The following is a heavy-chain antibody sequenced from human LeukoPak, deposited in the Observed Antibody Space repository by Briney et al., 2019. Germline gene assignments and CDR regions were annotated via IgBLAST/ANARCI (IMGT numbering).Heavy chain of an antibody. CDR2: INHDGGDK. D-gene: IGHD4-17*01. J-gene: IGHJ4*02. V-gene: IGHV3-7*02. CDR1: GLIFRNYW. CDR3: AITGGPTVTAFDL. Sequence: GASLRLSCVASGLIFRNYWMSCVSQAPGKGLEWGANINHDGGDKNYVDSVKGRFTISRDNAKSSLYLQMNSLRVEDTAVYYCAITGGPTVTAFDLWGQGILVTVSS.